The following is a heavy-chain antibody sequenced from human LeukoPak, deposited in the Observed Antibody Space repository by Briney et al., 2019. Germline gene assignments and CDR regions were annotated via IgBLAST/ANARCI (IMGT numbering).Heavy chain of an antibody. Sequence: PSETLSLTCTVSGGSISSYYWSWIRQPPGKGLEWIGYIYTSGSTNYNPSLKSRVTISVDTSKNQFSLKLSSVTAADTAVYYSARLGRGYCSSTSCYGYYYYYMDVWGKGTTVTVSS. CDR1: GGSISSYY. D-gene: IGHD2-2*03. J-gene: IGHJ6*03. CDR3: ARLGRGYCSSTSCYGYYYYYMDV. V-gene: IGHV4-4*09. CDR2: IYTSGST.